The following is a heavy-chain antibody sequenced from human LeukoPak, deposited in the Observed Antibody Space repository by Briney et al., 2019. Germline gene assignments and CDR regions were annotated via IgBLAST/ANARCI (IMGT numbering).Heavy chain of an antibody. V-gene: IGHV1-8*01. CDR2: MNPNSGNT. Sequence: ASVKVSCKASGYTFTSYDINWVRQATGQGLEWMGWMNPNSGNTGYAQKFQGRVTMTRNTSISTAYMELSSLRSEDTAVYYCARAYYDSSGYYYLPDAFDIWGQGTMVTVSS. CDR1: GYTFTSYD. CDR3: ARAYYDSSGYYYLPDAFDI. D-gene: IGHD3-22*01. J-gene: IGHJ3*02.